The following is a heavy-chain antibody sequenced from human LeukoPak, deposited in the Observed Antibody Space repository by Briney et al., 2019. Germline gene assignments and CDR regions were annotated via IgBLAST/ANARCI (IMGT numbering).Heavy chain of an antibody. CDR3: ARDIAAMVDY. J-gene: IGHJ4*02. D-gene: IGHD5-18*01. V-gene: IGHV3-30-3*01. Sequence: PGGSVTLSCAASGFTFSNYAMHWVRQAPGKGLEGVAVISYDGSNKYYADSVKGRFTIARDNPKNTLYLQVNSLRAEDTAVYYCARDIAAMVDYWGRGTLVTVSS. CDR2: ISYDGSNK. CDR1: GFTFSNYA.